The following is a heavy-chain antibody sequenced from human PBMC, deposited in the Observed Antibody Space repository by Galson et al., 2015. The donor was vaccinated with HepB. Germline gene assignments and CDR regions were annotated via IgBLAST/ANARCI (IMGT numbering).Heavy chain of an antibody. CDR2: INHSGST. CDR3: ARVGIAAAGEERMFKSYFDY. CDR1: GGSFSGYY. Sequence: LSLTCAVYGGSFSGYYWSWIRQPPGKGLEWIGEINHSGSTNYNPSLKSRVTISVDTSKNQFSLKLSSVTAADTAVYYCARVGIAAAGEERMFKSYFDYWGQGTLVTVSS. J-gene: IGHJ4*02. V-gene: IGHV4-34*01. D-gene: IGHD6-13*01.